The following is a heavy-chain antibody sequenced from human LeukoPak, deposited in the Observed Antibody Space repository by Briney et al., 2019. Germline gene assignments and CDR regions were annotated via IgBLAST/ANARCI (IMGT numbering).Heavy chain of an antibody. CDR3: ASPSIAAAGTMGY. V-gene: IGHV3-21*01. CDR1: GITFSSYV. CDR2: ISSSSSYI. D-gene: IGHD6-13*01. J-gene: IGHJ4*02. Sequence: GGSLRLSCAASGITFSSYVMTWVRQAPGKGLEWVSSISSSSSYIYYADSVKGRFTISRDNAKNSLYLQMNSLRAEDTAVYYCASPSIAAAGTMGYWGQGTLVTVSS.